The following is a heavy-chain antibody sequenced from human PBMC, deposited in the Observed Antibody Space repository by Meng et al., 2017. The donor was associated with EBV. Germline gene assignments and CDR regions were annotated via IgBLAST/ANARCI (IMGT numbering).Heavy chain of an antibody. Sequence: QVQLVQSAAGVKKPGASVKVSCKTSGGPFRYYAISWVRQAPGQGLEWLGGFLPRLGAPNYAQKFHGRVKITADESTSTHYMDPSSLRSEDTAIYYCASESGRGYTPDYWGQGTLVTVSS. CDR1: GGPFRYYA. D-gene: IGHD3-10*01. V-gene: IGHV1-69*01. J-gene: IGHJ4*02. CDR2: FLPRLGAP. CDR3: ASESGRGYTPDY.